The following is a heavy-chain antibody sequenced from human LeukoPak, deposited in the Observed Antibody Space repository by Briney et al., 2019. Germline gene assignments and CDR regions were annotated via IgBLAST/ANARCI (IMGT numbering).Heavy chain of an antibody. J-gene: IGHJ4*02. V-gene: IGHV3-23*01. CDR2: ISGSGGST. Sequence: GGSLRLSCVASGFTFSNYAMSWVRQAPGKGLEWVSGISGSGGSTYYADSVKGRFTISRDNSKNTLSLQMNSLRAEDTAVYYCAKGTHYYDSSGYLFYFDYWGQGTLLTVSS. CDR1: GFTFSNYA. CDR3: AKGTHYYDSSGYLFYFDY. D-gene: IGHD3-22*01.